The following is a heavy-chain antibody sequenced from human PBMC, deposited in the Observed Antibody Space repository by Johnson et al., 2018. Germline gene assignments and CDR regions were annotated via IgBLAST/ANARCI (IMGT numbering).Heavy chain of an antibody. Sequence: QVQLVQSGAEVKKPGASVKVSCKVSGYTLTELSMHWVRQAPGKGLEWMGSFNPEDGETIYAQKFQGRVTMTEDTSTDTAYMELNSLGSEDTALYYCVTSRFGRSPLGYYYDMDVWGQGTAVTVSS. V-gene: IGHV1-24*01. J-gene: IGHJ6*02. CDR1: GYTLTELS. CDR2: FNPEDGET. CDR3: VTSRFGRSPLGYYYDMDV. D-gene: IGHD3-10*01.